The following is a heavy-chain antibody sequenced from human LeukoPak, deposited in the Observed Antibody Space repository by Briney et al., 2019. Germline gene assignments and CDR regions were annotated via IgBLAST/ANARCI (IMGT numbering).Heavy chain of an antibody. CDR3: AKESAYISPRNYYFDY. J-gene: IGHJ4*02. V-gene: IGHV3-23*01. CDR1: GFTFSSYA. CDR2: ISGSGGST. Sequence: PGGSLRLSCAASGFTFSSYAMSWVRQAPGKGLEWVSAISGSGGSTYYADSVKGRFTISRDNSKNTLYLQMNSLRAEDTAVYYCAKESAYISPRNYYFDYWGQGAQVTVSS. D-gene: IGHD1-14*01.